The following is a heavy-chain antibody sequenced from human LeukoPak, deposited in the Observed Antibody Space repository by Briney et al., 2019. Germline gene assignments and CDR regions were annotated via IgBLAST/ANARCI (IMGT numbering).Heavy chain of an antibody. CDR1: GFTFSSYW. CDR2: IKQDGSEK. D-gene: IGHD6-13*01. CDR3: ARGSAAAGTYWFDP. V-gene: IGHV3-7*01. J-gene: IGHJ5*02. Sequence: PGGSLRLSCAASGFTFSSYWMGWVRQAPGQGLEWVANIKQDGSEKYYVDSVKGRFTISRDNAKNSLYLQMNSLRAEDTAVYYCARGSAAAGTYWFDPWGQGTLVTVSS.